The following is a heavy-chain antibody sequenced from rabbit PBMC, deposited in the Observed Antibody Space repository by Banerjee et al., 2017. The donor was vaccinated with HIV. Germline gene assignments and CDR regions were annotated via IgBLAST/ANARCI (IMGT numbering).Heavy chain of an antibody. J-gene: IGHJ4*01. CDR1: GFTISSSYY. D-gene: IGHD1-1*01. Sequence: QSLEESGGDLVKPGASLTLTCTASGFTISSSYYMCWVRQAPGKGLEWIGCIYVGSGSAYYASWAKGRFTISKTSSTTVTLQMTSLTAADTATYFCARYGVSSADYEDLNLWGQGTLVTVS. CDR3: ARYGVSSADYEDLNL. CDR2: IYVGSGSA. V-gene: IGHV1S40*01.